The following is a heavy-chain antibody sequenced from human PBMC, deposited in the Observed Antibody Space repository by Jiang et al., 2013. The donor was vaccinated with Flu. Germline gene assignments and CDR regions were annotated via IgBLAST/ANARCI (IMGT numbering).Heavy chain of an antibody. CDR1: YSFTSYW. D-gene: IGHD5-24*01. J-gene: IGHJ4*02. CDR2: IYPGDSDT. Sequence: YSFTSYWIGWVRQMPGKGLEWMGIIYPGDSDTRYSPSFQGQVTISADKSISTAYLQWSSLKASDTAMYYCARRREMALFDYWGQGTLVTVSS. CDR3: ARRREMALFDY. V-gene: IGHV5-51*01.